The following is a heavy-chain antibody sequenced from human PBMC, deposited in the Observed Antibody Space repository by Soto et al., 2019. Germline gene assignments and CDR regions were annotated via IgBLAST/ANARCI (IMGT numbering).Heavy chain of an antibody. CDR1: GFTFSSYS. J-gene: IGHJ4*02. V-gene: IGHV3-21*01. D-gene: IGHD6-6*01. CDR2: ISSSSSYI. Sequence: GGSLRLSCSASGFTFSSYSMNWVRQAPGKGLEWVSSISSSSSYIYYADSVKGRFTISRDNAKNSLYLQMNSLRAEDTAVYYCATTGFEYSSSPFDYWGQGTLVTVSS. CDR3: ATTGFEYSSSPFDY.